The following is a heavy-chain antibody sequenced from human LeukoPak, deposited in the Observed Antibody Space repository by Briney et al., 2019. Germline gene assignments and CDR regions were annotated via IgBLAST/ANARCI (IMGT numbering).Heavy chain of an antibody. J-gene: IGHJ6*02. CDR2: IIPILGIA. Sequence: SVKVSCKASGGTFSSYAISWVRQAPGQGLEWMGRIIPILGIANYAQKFQGRVTITAGKSTSTAYMELSSLRSEDTAVYYCATGRNGMDVWGQGTTVTVPS. CDR3: ATGRNGMDV. CDR1: GGTFSSYA. D-gene: IGHD2-8*02. V-gene: IGHV1-69*04.